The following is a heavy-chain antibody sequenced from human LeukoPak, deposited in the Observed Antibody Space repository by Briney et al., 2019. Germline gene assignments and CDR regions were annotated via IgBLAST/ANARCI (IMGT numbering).Heavy chain of an antibody. Sequence: PSETLSLTCTVSGGSISSGGYYWSWIRQPPGKGLEWIGYIYHSGSTYYNPSLKSRVTISVDRSKNQFSLKLSSVTAADTAVYYCASTFYYYMDVWGKGTTVTVSS. J-gene: IGHJ6*03. V-gene: IGHV4-30-2*01. CDR2: IYHSGST. CDR1: GGSISSGGYY. D-gene: IGHD3-16*01. CDR3: ASTFYYYMDV.